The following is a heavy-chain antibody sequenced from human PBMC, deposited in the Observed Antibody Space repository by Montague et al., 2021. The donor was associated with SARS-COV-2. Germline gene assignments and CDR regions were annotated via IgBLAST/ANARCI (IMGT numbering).Heavy chain of an antibody. V-gene: IGHV4-31*03. J-gene: IGHJ6*02. D-gene: IGHD6-13*01. CDR1: GGSISSGGYY. CDR3: ARVGRQQLVRLSGMDV. Sequence: TLSLTCTVSGGSISSGGYYWSWIRQRPGKGLEWIGYIYYSGNTYYNPSLKSRVTISVDTSKNQFSLKLSSVTAADTAVYYCARVGRQQLVRLSGMDVWGQGTTVTVSS. CDR2: IYYSGNT.